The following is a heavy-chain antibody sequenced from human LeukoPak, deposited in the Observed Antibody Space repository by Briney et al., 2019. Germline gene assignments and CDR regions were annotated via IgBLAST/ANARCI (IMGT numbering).Heavy chain of an antibody. CDR2: ISSSSSTI. CDR3: ARDTTPSSSPSGDAFDI. V-gene: IGHV3-48*02. CDR1: GFTFSSYS. D-gene: IGHD6-13*01. Sequence: PGGSLRLSCAASGFTFSSYSTNWVRQAPGKGLEWVSYISSSSSTIYYADSVKGRFTISRDNAKNSLYLQMNSLRDEDTAVYYCARDTTPSSSPSGDAFDIWGQGTMVTVSS. J-gene: IGHJ3*02.